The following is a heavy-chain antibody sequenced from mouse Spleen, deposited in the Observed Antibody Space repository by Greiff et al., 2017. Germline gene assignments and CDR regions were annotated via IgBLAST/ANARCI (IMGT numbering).Heavy chain of an antibody. V-gene: IGHV1-80*01. CDR1: GYAFSSYW. J-gene: IGHJ4*01. Sequence: VQLQQSGAELVKPGASVKISCKASGYAFSSYWMNWVKQRPGKGLEWIGQIYPGDGDTNYNGKFKGKATLTADKSSSTAYMQLSSLTSEDSAVYFCARRDYGSYYYAMDYWGQGTSVTVSS. CDR3: ARRDYGSYYYAMDY. D-gene: IGHD1-2*01. CDR2: IYPGDGDT.